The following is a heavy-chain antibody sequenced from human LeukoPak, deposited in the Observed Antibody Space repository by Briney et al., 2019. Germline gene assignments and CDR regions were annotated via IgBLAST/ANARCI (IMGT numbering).Heavy chain of an antibody. Sequence: SETLSLTCTVSGGSISSYYWSWIRQPPGKGLEWIGYIYYSGSTNYNPSLKSRVTISVDTSKNQLSLKLSSVTAADTAVYYCARTKAYSSDWYPRVLDYWGQGTLVTVSS. CDR3: ARTKAYSSDWYPRVLDY. V-gene: IGHV4-59*12. J-gene: IGHJ4*02. CDR1: GGSISSYY. D-gene: IGHD6-19*01. CDR2: IYYSGST.